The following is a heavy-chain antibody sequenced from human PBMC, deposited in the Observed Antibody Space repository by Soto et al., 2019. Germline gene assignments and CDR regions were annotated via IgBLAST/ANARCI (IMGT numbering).Heavy chain of an antibody. D-gene: IGHD3-22*01. V-gene: IGHV3-23*01. Sequence: EVQLLESGGALVQPGGSLRLSCEASGFTYVKYAMSWVRQAPGKCLEWVSGISGDAGRTFYADSVKGRFTISRNNSENTVYLQMNSLRVEDTAVYYCVKDTVVVINGGDFDYWGQGTLVTVSS. CDR2: ISGDAGRT. CDR1: GFTYVKYA. J-gene: IGHJ4*02. CDR3: VKDTVVVINGGDFDY.